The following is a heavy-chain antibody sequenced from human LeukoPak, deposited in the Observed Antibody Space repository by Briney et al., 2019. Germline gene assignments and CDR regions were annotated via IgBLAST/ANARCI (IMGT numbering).Heavy chain of an antibody. CDR2: ISSSSSYI. Sequence: GGSLRLSCAASGFTFSSYSMNWVRQAPGKGLEWVSSISSSSSYIYYADSVKGRFTISRDNAKNSLYLQMNSLRAEDTALYYCARVGLVGASDYWGQGTLVTVSS. CDR1: GFTFSSYS. D-gene: IGHD1-26*01. V-gene: IGHV3-21*04. CDR3: ARVGLVGASDY. J-gene: IGHJ4*02.